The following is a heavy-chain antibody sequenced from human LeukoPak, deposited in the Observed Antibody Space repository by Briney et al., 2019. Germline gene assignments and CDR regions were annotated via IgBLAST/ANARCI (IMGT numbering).Heavy chain of an antibody. D-gene: IGHD3-16*01. J-gene: IGHJ6*03. CDR2: INPSGGST. CDR1: GYTFTSYY. Sequence: ASVKVSCKASGYTFTSYYMHWVRQAPGQGLEWMGIINPSGGSTSYAQKFQGRVTMTRDMSTSTVYMELSSLRSEDTAVYYCASKWGDYVSYYYYMDVWGKGTTVTVSS. CDR3: ASKWGDYVSYYYYMDV. V-gene: IGHV1-46*01.